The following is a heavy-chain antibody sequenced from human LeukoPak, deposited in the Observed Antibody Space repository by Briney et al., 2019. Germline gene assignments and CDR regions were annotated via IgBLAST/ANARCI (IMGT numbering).Heavy chain of an antibody. D-gene: IGHD1-14*01. Sequence: SQTLSLTCTVSGGSISSGSYYWSWIRRPAGKGLEWIGRIYTSGSTNCNPSLKSRVTISVDTSKNQFSLRLSSVTAADTAVYYCASGPEVINFYYFDYWGQGTLVTVSS. CDR1: GGSISSGSYY. V-gene: IGHV4-61*02. CDR2: IYTSGST. J-gene: IGHJ4*02. CDR3: ASGPEVINFYYFDY.